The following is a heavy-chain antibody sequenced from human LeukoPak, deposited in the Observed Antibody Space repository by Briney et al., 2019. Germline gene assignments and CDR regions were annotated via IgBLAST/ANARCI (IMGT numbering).Heavy chain of an antibody. CDR3: ARRLESSGYYYYYYYYMDV. Sequence: PSETLSLTCAVYGGSFSGYYWSGMRQPPGKGREWSGELNHSGSNNYNPSLNSRVTISVDTSKNQFSLKMSSVTAADTAVYYCARRLESSGYYYYYYYYMDVWGKGTTVTVSS. J-gene: IGHJ6*03. D-gene: IGHD3-22*01. V-gene: IGHV4-34*01. CDR2: LNHSGSN. CDR1: GGSFSGYY.